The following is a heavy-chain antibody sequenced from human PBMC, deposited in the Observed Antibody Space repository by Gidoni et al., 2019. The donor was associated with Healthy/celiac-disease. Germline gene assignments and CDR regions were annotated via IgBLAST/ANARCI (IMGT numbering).Heavy chain of an antibody. Sequence: RVLLPSGSLRLSCAASGFTFSSYGLHWVRQAPGKGLEWVAVISYDGSNKYYADSVKGRFTISRDNSKNTLYLQMNSLRAEDTAVYYCAKDSAKGTMIAEGGDYWGQGTLVTVSS. D-gene: IGHD3-22*01. CDR1: GFTFSSYG. CDR3: AKDSAKGTMIAEGGDY. J-gene: IGHJ4*02. V-gene: IGHV3-30*18. CDR2: ISYDGSNK.